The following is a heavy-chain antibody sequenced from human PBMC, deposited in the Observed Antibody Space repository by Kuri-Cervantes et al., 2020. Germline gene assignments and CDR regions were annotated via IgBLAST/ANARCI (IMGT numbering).Heavy chain of an antibody. Sequence: GGSLRLSCAASGFTFSGQNMNWVRQAPGKGLEWVSVISGSGGSTYYADSVKGRFTISRDNSKNTLYLQMNSLRAEDTAVYYCAKGPMRGYSGYPKQGYFDYWGQGTLVTVSS. CDR2: ISGSGGST. CDR3: AKGPMRGYSGYPKQGYFDY. D-gene: IGHD5-12*01. V-gene: IGHV3-23*01. J-gene: IGHJ4*02. CDR1: GFTFSGQN.